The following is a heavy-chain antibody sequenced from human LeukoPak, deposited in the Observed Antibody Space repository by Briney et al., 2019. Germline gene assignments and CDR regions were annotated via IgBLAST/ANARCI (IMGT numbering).Heavy chain of an antibody. CDR3: ARRGSGTGYWYFDL. V-gene: IGHV3-11*06. J-gene: IGHJ2*01. CDR2: ISSSSSYT. CDR1: GFTFSDYY. Sequence: GGSLRLSCAASGFTFSDYYMNWIRQAPGKGLEWVSYISSSSSYTNYADSVKGRFTISRDNTKNSLYLQMNSLRAEDTAVYYCARRGSGTGYWYFDLWGRGTLLTVSS. D-gene: IGHD5-12*01.